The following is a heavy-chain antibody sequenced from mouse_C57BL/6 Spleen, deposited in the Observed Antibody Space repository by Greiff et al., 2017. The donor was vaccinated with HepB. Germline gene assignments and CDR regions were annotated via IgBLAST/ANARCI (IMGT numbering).Heavy chain of an antibody. V-gene: IGHV1-15*01. D-gene: IGHD1-1*01. CDR2: IDPETGGT. CDR3: RIYYYGSSYGYFDV. Sequence: QVQLQQPGAELVRPGASVTLSCKASGYTFTDYEMHWVKQTPVHGLEWIGAIDPETGGTAYNQKFKGKAILTADKSSSTAYMELRSLTSEDSAVYYCRIYYYGSSYGYFDVWGTGTTVTVSS. J-gene: IGHJ1*03. CDR1: GYTFTDYE.